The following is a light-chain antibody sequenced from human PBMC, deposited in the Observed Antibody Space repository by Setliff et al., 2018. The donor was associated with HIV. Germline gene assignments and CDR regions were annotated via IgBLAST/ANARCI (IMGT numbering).Light chain of an antibody. V-gene: IGLV2-14*03. CDR3: SSHTDNSTLDV. CDR1: SSDVGGYNY. J-gene: IGLJ1*01. Sequence: QSVLTQPASVSGSPGQSITISCTGTSSDVGGYNYVSWYQQHPGEAPRLLIYDVSYRPSGISRRSSGSKSGSTASLTISGLQTEDEADYYCSSHTDNSTLDVFGTGTKVTVL. CDR2: DVS.